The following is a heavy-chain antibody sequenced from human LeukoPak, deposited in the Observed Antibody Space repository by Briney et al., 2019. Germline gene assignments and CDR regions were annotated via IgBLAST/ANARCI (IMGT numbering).Heavy chain of an antibody. CDR3: AKRAFGENFFDF. CDR2: LSGSGGST. J-gene: IGHJ4*02. CDR1: GFTFSSYA. Sequence: GGSLRLSCAASGFTFSSYAMTWVRQAPGKGLRWVSTLSGSGGSTYYTDSVKGRFTISRDNSKNTLYLQMNSLRAEDTAIYYCAKRAFGENFFDFWSQGTLVTVPS. D-gene: IGHD3-10*01. V-gene: IGHV3-23*01.